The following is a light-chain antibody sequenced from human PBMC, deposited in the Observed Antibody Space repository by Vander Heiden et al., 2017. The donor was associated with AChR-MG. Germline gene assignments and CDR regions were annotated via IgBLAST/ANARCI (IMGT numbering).Light chain of an antibody. J-gene: IGKJ1*01. V-gene: IGKV3-20*01. CDR2: GAS. CDR1: QSVSSSY. Sequence: ELVLTQSPGTLSLSPGERATLSCRASQSVSSSYLAWYQQKPGQAPRLLIYGASSRATGIPDRFSGSGSGTDFTLTISRLEPEDFAVYYCQQEGSSPQTFGQGTKVEIK. CDR3: QQEGSSPQT.